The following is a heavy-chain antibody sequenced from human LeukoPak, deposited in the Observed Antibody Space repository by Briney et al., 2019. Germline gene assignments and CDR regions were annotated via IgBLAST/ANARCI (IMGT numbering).Heavy chain of an antibody. V-gene: IGHV4-38-2*01. Sequence: PSETLSLTCAVSGYSISRGYYSGWIRQPPGKGLEWIGSIYHSGSTYYNPSLKSRVTISVDTSKNQFSLKLSSVTAADTAVYYCARLYCSSTSCSFDYWGQGTLVTVSS. CDR3: ARLYCSSTSCSFDY. J-gene: IGHJ4*02. D-gene: IGHD2-2*01. CDR1: GYSISRGYY. CDR2: IYHSGST.